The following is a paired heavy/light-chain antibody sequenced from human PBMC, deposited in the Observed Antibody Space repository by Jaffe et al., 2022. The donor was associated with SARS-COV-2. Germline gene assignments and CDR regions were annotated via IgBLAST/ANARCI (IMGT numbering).Light chain of an antibody. Sequence: EIVLTQSPGTLSLSPGERATLSCRASQSVSSSYLAWYQQKPGQAPRLLIYGASSRATGIPDRFSGSGSGTDFTLTISRLEPEDFAVYYCQQYGSSLPYTFGQGTKLEIK. CDR3: QQYGSSLPYT. V-gene: IGKV3-20*01. J-gene: IGKJ2*01. CDR2: GAS. CDR1: QSVSSSY.
Heavy chain of an antibody. D-gene: IGHD3-10*01. Sequence: QVQLVESGGGLVKPGGSLRLSCAASGFTFSDYYMSWIRQAPGKGLEWVSYISSSGSTIYYADSVKGRFTISRDNAKNSLYLQMNSLRAEDTAVYYCAGGLFMVEVYYYYGMDVWGQGTTVTVSS. CDR2: ISSSGSTI. J-gene: IGHJ6*02. CDR3: AGGLFMVEVYYYYGMDV. V-gene: IGHV3-11*01. CDR1: GFTFSDYY.